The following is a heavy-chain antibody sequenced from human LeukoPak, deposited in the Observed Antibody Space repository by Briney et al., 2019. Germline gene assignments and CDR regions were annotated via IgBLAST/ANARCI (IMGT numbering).Heavy chain of an antibody. CDR3: AREGDGYSGYDEDY. Sequence: GGSLRLSCAASGFTFSSYAMNWVRQAPGKGLEWVSSISSSSSYIYYADSVKGRFTISRDNAKNSLYLQMNSLRAEDTAVYYCAREGDGYSGYDEDYWGQGTLVTVSS. D-gene: IGHD5-12*01. CDR1: GFTFSSYA. CDR2: ISSSSSYI. J-gene: IGHJ4*02. V-gene: IGHV3-21*01.